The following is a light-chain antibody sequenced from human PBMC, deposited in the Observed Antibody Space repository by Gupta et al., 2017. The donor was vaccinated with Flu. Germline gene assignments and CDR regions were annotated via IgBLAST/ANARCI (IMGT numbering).Light chain of an antibody. J-gene: IGKJ2*02. CDR2: DTS. Sequence: PSSLSASVGDRVTITCRSSQDINILSTCFQHKPGKAPKSLIYDTSQSERGVPSRFRGSGSGTPFTLTISSLQPEDIATYYCQQYESLPRTFGHGTKVEV. V-gene: IGKV1-16*01. CDR3: QQYESLPRT. CDR1: QDINIL.